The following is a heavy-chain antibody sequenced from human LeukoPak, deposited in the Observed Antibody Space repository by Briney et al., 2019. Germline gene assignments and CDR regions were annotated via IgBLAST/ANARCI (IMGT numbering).Heavy chain of an antibody. V-gene: IGHV4-59*01. CDR1: GGSINSYY. J-gene: IGHJ5*02. CDR3: ARAKRITMVRGVIGWFDP. D-gene: IGHD3-10*01. CDR2: IYYSGYT. Sequence: SETLSLTCTVSGGSINSYYWSWIRQPPGKGLEWIGYIYYSGYTNYNPSLKSRVTISVDTSKNQFSLKLSSVTAADTAVYYCARAKRITMVRGVIGWFDPWGQGTLVTVSS.